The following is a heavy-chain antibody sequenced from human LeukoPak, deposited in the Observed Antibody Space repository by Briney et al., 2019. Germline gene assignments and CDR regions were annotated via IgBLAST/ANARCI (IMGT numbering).Heavy chain of an antibody. J-gene: IGHJ4*02. Sequence: GGSLTLFCAASGFTFNSYAVSWVRQSPGRGLECLSAISGRGGSTNYADSGKGRLTIYRDNSKNTLYLQMTSLRDEDRVVYYCAKDTTCAPDSSGYDVGDYCGQGTVVTVSS. CDR3: AKDTTCAPDSSGYDVGDY. CDR2: ISGRGGST. D-gene: IGHD3-22*01. CDR1: GFTFNSYA. V-gene: IGHV3-23*01.